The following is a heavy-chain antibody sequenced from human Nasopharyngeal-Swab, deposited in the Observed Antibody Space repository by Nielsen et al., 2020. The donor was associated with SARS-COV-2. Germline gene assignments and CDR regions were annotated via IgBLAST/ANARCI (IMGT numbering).Heavy chain of an antibody. CDR3: ARYYSNYHFWYFDL. CDR1: GGTFSSYA. V-gene: IGHV1-69*04. CDR2: IIPILGIA. J-gene: IGHJ2*01. D-gene: IGHD4-11*01. Sequence: SVKISCKASGGTFSSYAISWVRQAPGQGLEWMGRIIPILGIANYAQKFQGRVTITADKSTSTAYMELSSLRSEDTAVYYCARYYSNYHFWYFDLWGRGTLVTVSS.